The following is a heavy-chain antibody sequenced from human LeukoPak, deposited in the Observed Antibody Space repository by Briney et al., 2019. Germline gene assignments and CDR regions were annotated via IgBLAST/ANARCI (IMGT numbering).Heavy chain of an antibody. CDR1: GYTFTSYG. CDR2: INSYNGNT. J-gene: IGHJ4*02. CDR3: ARGSSGWLARDY. V-gene: IGHV1-18*01. D-gene: IGHD6-19*01. Sequence: SVKLSCKASGYTFTSYGISWVRHAPGQGLEWMGWINSYNGNTKYAQKLQGRVTMTTDTSTSTAYMELRSLRSDDTAVYYCARGSSGWLARDYWGQGTLVTVSS.